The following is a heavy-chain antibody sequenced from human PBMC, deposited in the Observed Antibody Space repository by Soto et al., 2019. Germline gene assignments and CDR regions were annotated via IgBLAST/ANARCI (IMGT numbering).Heavy chain of an antibody. CDR1: GFTFSDFY. CDR3: ARVGSTSAAGVLDY. J-gene: IGHJ4*02. Sequence: KPGGSLRLSCAASGFTFSDFYMSWIRQAPGKGLEWVSYISSSGSHTPYADSVKGRFTISRDNAKNSVYLQMNSLRAEDTAVYYCARVGSTSAAGVLDYWGQGTLVTVSS. CDR2: ISSSGSHT. D-gene: IGHD6-13*01. V-gene: IGHV3-11*06.